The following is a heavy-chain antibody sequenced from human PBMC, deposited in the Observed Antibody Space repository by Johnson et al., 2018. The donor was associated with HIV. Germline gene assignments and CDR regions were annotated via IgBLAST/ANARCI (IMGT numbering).Heavy chain of an antibody. J-gene: IGHJ3*02. CDR1: GFTFSSYG. CDR3: ARPVIAADDAFDI. CDR2: IRYDGSNK. D-gene: IGHD6-13*01. V-gene: IGHV3-30*02. Sequence: QVQLVESGGGVVQPGGSLRLSCAASGFTFSSYGMHWVRQAPGKGLEWVAFIRYDGSNKYYADSVKGRFTISRDNSKNTLFLQMNSLRAEDTAVYYCARPVIAADDAFDIWGQGTMVTVSS.